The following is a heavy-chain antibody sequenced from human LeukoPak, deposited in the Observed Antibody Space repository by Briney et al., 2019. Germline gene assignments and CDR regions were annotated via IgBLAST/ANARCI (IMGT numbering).Heavy chain of an antibody. J-gene: IGHJ3*02. V-gene: IGHV3-48*03. CDR3: AKGLMSLTQGWPRGDAFDI. CDR1: GFTFSSYE. CDR2: ISSSGSTI. Sequence: GGSLRLSCAASGFTFSSYEMNWVRQAPGKGLEWVSYISSSGSTIYYADSVKGRFTISRDNSKNTLYLQMNSLRAEDTAVYYCAKGLMSLTQGWPRGDAFDIWGQGTMVTVSS. D-gene: IGHD3-16*01.